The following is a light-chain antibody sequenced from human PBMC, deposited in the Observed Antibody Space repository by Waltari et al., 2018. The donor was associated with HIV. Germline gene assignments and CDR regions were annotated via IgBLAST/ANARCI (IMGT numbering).Light chain of an antibody. CDR2: GAS. CDR3: QQYNNWPPWT. J-gene: IGKJ1*01. V-gene: IGKV3-15*01. Sequence: DIVMTQSPATLSVSPGERAILSSRASQSVNSDLAWYQQRPGQAPRLLIYGASTRATGIPARFSGSGSGTEFTLTITSLQSEDFAVYYCQQYNNWPPWTFGQGTKVEIK. CDR1: QSVNSD.